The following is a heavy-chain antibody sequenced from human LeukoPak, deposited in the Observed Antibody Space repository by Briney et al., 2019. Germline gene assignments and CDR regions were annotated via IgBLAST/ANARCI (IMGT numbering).Heavy chain of an antibody. CDR3: ARDYCSSTSCLLGY. CDR2: ISSNGVNT. V-gene: IGHV3-64*01. D-gene: IGHD2-2*01. CDR1: GFSFSTYV. Sequence: GGSLRLSCAASGFSFSTYVMHWVRQAPGKGLEYVSSISSNGVNTYYANSVKGRFTISRDNAKNTLHLQMGSLRAEDMAVYYCARDYCSSTSCLLGYWGQGTLVTVSS. J-gene: IGHJ4*02.